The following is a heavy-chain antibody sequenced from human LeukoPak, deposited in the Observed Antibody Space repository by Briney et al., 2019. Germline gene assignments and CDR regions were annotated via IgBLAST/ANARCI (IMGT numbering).Heavy chain of an antibody. Sequence: PGRSLRLSCAASGFAFSSYAMHWVRQASGKGLEWVAIISYDGITEDYSDSVKGRFSISRDNFKNTLFLQMNGLRDEDTAVYYCARYISTGWSIKYFFDFWGQGALVTVSS. D-gene: IGHD6-19*01. J-gene: IGHJ4*02. CDR3: ARYISTGWSIKYFFDF. CDR2: ISYDGITE. CDR1: GFAFSSYA. V-gene: IGHV3-30*04.